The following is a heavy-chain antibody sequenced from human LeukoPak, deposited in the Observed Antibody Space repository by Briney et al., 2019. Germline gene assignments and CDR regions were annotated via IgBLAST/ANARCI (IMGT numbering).Heavy chain of an antibody. J-gene: IGHJ4*02. CDR1: GFTFSSYW. V-gene: IGHV3-7*01. Sequence: PGGSLRLSCAASGFTFSSYWMSWVRQAPGKGLEWVANIKEDGSEKNYVDSVKGRFTISRDNAKNSLYLQMNSLRAEDTAVYYCAREGFDSSSCPSLWGQGTLVTVSS. CDR2: IKEDGSEK. D-gene: IGHD6-13*01. CDR3: AREGFDSSSCPSL.